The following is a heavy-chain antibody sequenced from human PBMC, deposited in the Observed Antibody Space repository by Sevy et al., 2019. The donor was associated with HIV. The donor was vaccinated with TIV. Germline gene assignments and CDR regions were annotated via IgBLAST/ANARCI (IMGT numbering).Heavy chain of an antibody. CDR1: GFTFSSYA. J-gene: IGHJ4*02. CDR3: VKDGAAAATLNPSFDY. D-gene: IGHD6-13*01. Sequence: GGSLRLSCSASGFTFSSYAMHWVRQTPGKGLEYVSAISSNGGSTYYADSVKGRFTISRDNSKNTLYLQMSSLRAEDTAVYYCVKDGAAAATLNPSFDYWGQGTLVTVSS. CDR2: ISSNGGST. V-gene: IGHV3-64D*06.